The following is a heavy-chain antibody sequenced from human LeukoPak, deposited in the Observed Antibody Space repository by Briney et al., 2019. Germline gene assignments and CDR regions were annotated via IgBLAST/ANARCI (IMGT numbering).Heavy chain of an antibody. CDR3: AREGDSYYDFWSAGFDY. Sequence: PSETLSLTCTVSGGSISSYYWSWIRQPPGKGLEWIGRIYTSGSTNYNPSLKSRVTMSVDTSKNQFSLKLSSVTAADTAVYYCAREGDSYYDFWSAGFDYWGQGTLVTVSS. CDR1: GGSISSYY. V-gene: IGHV4-4*07. CDR2: IYTSGST. J-gene: IGHJ4*02. D-gene: IGHD3-3*01.